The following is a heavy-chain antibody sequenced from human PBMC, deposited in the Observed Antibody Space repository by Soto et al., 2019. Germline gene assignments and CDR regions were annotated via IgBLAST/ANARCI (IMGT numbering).Heavy chain of an antibody. J-gene: IGHJ6*02. Sequence: GGSLRLSCAASGFTFSSYAMSWVRQAPGKGLEWVSAISGSGGSTYYADSVKGRFTISRDNSKNTLYLQMNTLRAEDTAVYYCSRFNIAAPKGGYYYYYGMDVWGQGTTVTVSS. CDR1: GFTFSSYA. CDR3: SRFNIAAPKGGYYYYYGMDV. V-gene: IGHV3-23*01. CDR2: ISGSGGST. D-gene: IGHD6-13*01.